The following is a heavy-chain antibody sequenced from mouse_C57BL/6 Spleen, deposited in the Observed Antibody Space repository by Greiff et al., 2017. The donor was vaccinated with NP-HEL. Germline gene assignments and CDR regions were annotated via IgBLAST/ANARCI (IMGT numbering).Heavy chain of an antibody. CDR1: GYTFTSYG. D-gene: IGHD3-2*02. J-gene: IGHJ3*01. CDR2: IYPRSGNT. CDR3: ARCETAQATSWFAY. Sequence: QVQLKESGAELARPGASVKLSCKASGYTFTSYGISWVKQRTGQGLEWIGEIYPRSGNTYYNEKFKGKATLTADKSSSTAYMELRSLTSEDSAVYFCARCETAQATSWFAYWGQGTLVTVSA. V-gene: IGHV1-81*01.